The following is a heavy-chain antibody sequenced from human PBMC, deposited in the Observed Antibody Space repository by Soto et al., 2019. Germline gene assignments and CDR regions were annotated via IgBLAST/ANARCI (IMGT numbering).Heavy chain of an antibody. J-gene: IGHJ5*02. CDR1: GGTFSSYT. Sequence: SVKVSCKASGGTFSSYTISWVRQAPGQGLEWMGRIIPILGIANYAQKFQGRVTITADKSTSTAYMELSSLRSEDTAVYYCAGQGWGGSFTFDPWGQGTQVTVSS. V-gene: IGHV1-69*02. CDR3: AGQGWGGSFTFDP. D-gene: IGHD2-15*01. CDR2: IIPILGIA.